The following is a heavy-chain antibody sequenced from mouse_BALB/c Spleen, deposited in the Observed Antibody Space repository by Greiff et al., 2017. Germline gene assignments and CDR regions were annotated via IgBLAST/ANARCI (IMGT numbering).Heavy chain of an antibody. D-gene: IGHD2-10*01. CDR2: ISYDGSN. V-gene: IGHV3-6*02. CDR3: ASLLDLYFDY. Sequence: EVKLEESGPGLVKPSQSLSLTCSVTGYSITSGYYWNWIRQFPGNKLEWMGYISYDGSNNYNPSLKNRISITRDTSKNQFFLKLNSVTTEDTATYYCASLLDLYFDYWGQGTTLTVSS. J-gene: IGHJ2*01. CDR1: GYSITSGYY.